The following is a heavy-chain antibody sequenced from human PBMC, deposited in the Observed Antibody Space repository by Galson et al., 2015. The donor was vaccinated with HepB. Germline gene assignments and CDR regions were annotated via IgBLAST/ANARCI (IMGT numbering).Heavy chain of an antibody. D-gene: IGHD3-22*01. CDR3: ARGGAYYDSSGYPFDY. V-gene: IGHV1-18*04. CDR1: GYTFTSYG. CDR2: ISAYNGNT. Sequence: SCKASGYTFTSYGICWVRQAPGQGLEWMGWISAYNGNTNYAQKLQGRVTMTTDTSTSTAYMELRSLRSDDTAVYYCARGGAYYDSSGYPFDYWGQGTLVTVSS. J-gene: IGHJ4*02.